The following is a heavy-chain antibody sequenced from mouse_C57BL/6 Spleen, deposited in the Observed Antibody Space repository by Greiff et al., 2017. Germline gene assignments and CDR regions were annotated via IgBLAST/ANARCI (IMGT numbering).Heavy chain of an antibody. CDR3: ARGDGYFDV. CDR1: GYTFTSYW. CDR2: IYPSDSET. J-gene: IGHJ1*03. V-gene: IGHV1-61*01. Sequence: QVQLKQPGAELVRPGSSVKLSCKASGYTFTSYWMDWVKQRPGQGLEWIGNIYPSDSETHYNQKFKDKATLTVDKSSSTAYMQLSSLTSEDSAVYYCARGDGYFDVWGTGTTVTVSS.